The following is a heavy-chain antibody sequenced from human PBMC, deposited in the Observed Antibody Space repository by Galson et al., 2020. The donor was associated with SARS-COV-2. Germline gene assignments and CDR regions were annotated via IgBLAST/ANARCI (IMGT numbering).Heavy chain of an antibody. Sequence: ESLKISCKGSGYSFTSYWIGWVRQMPGKGLEWMGIIYPGDSDTRYSPSFQGQVTISADKSISTAYLQWSSLKASDTAMYYCARRQPLVGATTHAFDIWGQGTMVTVSS. V-gene: IGHV5-51*01. D-gene: IGHD1-26*01. CDR3: ARRQPLVGATTHAFDI. CDR2: IYPGDSDT. CDR1: GYSFTSYW. J-gene: IGHJ3*02.